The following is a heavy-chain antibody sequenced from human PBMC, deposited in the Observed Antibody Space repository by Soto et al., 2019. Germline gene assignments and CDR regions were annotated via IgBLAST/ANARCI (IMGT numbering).Heavy chain of an antibody. CDR3: AKEHSSSWASAT. D-gene: IGHD6-6*01. CDR1: GFTFSSYG. Sequence: PGGSLRLSCAASGFTFSSYGMTWVRQAPGKGLEWVSFISGSGGTTKYADLVKGRFTVSRDNSKNTLYLQMSSLGADDTAIYYCAKEHSSSWASATWGQGTLVTVS. V-gene: IGHV3-23*01. J-gene: IGHJ4*02. CDR2: ISGSGGTT.